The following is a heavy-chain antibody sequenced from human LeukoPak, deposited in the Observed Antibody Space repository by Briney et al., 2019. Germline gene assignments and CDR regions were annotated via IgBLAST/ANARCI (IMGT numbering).Heavy chain of an antibody. J-gene: IGHJ1*01. CDR2: VSAYNGNT. D-gene: IGHD3-10*02. CDR1: GYTFTRYG. Sequence: ASVKVSCKASGYTFTRYGINWVREAPGQGLEWMGWVSAYNGNTNYAQKLQGRVAITTDTSTSTAYMELRGLRSDAPAVYSCVGGVFRGAFQAPEYFHHWGQGTLVTVSS. V-gene: IGHV1-18*01. CDR3: VGGVFRGAFQAPEYFHH.